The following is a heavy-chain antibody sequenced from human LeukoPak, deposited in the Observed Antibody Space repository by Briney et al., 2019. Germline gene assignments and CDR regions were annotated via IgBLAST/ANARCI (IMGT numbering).Heavy chain of an antibody. CDR1: GYSISSGDY. V-gene: IGHV4-38-2*01. J-gene: IGHJ4*02. CDR2: IFNSGST. D-gene: IGHD3-16*01. CDR3: ARNRSEPLGNGGSFDY. Sequence: SETLSLTRAVSGYSISSGDYWGWIRQPPGKGLEWIGSIFNSGSTYYNPSLKSRVTISADTSKRHFSLKLTSVTAADTAVYYCARNRSEPLGNGGSFDYWGQGTLVTVPS.